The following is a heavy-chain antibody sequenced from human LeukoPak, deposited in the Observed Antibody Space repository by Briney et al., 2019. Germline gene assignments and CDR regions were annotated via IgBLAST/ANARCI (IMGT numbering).Heavy chain of an antibody. CDR1: GFTFSSYG. V-gene: IGHV3-30*02. CDR2: IRYDGSNK. Sequence: GGSLRLSCAAYGFTFSSYGMHWVRQAPGKGLEWVAFIRYDGSNKYYAASVTGRFTISRDNSKNTLYLQMNSLRAEDTAVYYCAKVGRTYYDFWSGYYPDYWGQGTLVTVSS. CDR3: AKVGRTYYDFWSGYYPDY. J-gene: IGHJ4*02. D-gene: IGHD3-3*01.